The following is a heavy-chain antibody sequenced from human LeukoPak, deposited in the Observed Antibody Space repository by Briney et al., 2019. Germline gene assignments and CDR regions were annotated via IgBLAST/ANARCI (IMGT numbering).Heavy chain of an antibody. Sequence: GESLKISCKGSGYSFTSYWIGWVRQMPGKGLEWMGIIYPGDSDTRYSPSFQGQVTISADKSISTAYLQWSSLKASDTAMYYCARLRAYYDSSGYYTDYYYGMDVWGQGTTVTVSS. CDR2: IYPGDSDT. CDR3: ARLRAYYDSSGYYTDYYYGMDV. D-gene: IGHD3-22*01. V-gene: IGHV5-51*01. CDR1: GYSFTSYW. J-gene: IGHJ6*02.